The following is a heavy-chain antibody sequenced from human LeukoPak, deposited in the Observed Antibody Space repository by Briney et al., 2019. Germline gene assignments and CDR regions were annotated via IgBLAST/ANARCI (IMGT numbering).Heavy chain of an antibody. D-gene: IGHD3-10*01. J-gene: IGHJ5*02. Sequence: GGSLRLSCAASGFTFTTYAMTWVRQAPGKGLEWVSVISNSGGSTYYADSVKGRFTISRHNAKNTLYLQMNSLRAQGTAVYNCAKEKGAVAGSSVSWGEGTLVTVSS. CDR3: AKEKGAVAGSSVS. CDR1: GFTFTTYA. CDR2: ISNSGGST. V-gene: IGHV3-23*01.